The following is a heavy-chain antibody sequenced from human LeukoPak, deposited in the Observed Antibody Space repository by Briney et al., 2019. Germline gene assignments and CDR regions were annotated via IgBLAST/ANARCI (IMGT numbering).Heavy chain of an antibody. CDR1: GFTFSTYW. D-gene: IGHD6-13*01. Sequence: PGGSLRLSCEASGFTFSTYWMSWVRQAPGKGLEWVAIIRQDGSEKYYVDSVKGRFTISRDNSKNTLYLQMNSLRAEDTAVFYCAKDQSSSWYTKTDYWGQGTLVTVSS. CDR3: AKDQSSSWYTKTDY. V-gene: IGHV3-7*03. J-gene: IGHJ4*02. CDR2: IRQDGSEK.